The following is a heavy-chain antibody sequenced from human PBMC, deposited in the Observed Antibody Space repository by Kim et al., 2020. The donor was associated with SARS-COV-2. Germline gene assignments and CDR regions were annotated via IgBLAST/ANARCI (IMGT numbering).Heavy chain of an antibody. V-gene: IGHV3-74*01. Sequence: GGSLRLSCAASGFTFTSHYMHWVRQAPGRGLVWVSRINGDGSSTTYADSVKGRFTISRDNAKNTLFLQMNSLRAEDTAVYYCVRGSAWHSGCMDVWGQGTTVTVSS. CDR1: GFTFTSHY. D-gene: IGHD3-10*01. J-gene: IGHJ6*02. CDR3: VRGSAWHSGCMDV. CDR2: INGDGSST.